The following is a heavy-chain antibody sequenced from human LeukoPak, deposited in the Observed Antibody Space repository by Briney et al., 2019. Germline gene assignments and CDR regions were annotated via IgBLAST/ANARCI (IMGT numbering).Heavy chain of an antibody. J-gene: IGHJ6*03. V-gene: IGHV3-23*01. Sequence: GGSLRLSCAASGFTFSSYGMSWVRQAPGKGLEWVSAISGSGGSTYYADSVKGRFTISRDNSKNTLYLQMNSLRAEDTAVYYCAKDGGYCSSTSCYRYYYMDVWGKGTTVTVSS. CDR1: GFTFSSYG. CDR3: AKDGGYCSSTSCYRYYYMDV. D-gene: IGHD2-2*01. CDR2: ISGSGGST.